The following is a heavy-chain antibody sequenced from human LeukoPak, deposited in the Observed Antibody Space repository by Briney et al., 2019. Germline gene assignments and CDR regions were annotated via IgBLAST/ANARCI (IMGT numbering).Heavy chain of an antibody. J-gene: IGHJ1*01. CDR3: ARVPLSDSSGHYYPH. V-gene: IGHV1-3*01. CDR1: GYTFTGYY. Sequence: ASVKVSCKASGYTFTGYYMHWVRQAPGQRLEWMGWINGGNGDAKYSQKFQGRVTIIRDTSASTAYMELGSLRSEDTAVNYCARVPLSDSSGHYYPHWGQGTLVTVSS. CDR2: INGGNGDA. D-gene: IGHD3-22*01.